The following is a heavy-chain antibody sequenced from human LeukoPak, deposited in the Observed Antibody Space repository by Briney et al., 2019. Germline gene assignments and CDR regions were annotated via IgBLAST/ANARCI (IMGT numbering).Heavy chain of an antibody. V-gene: IGHV3-48*03. Sequence: PGGSLRLSCEASGFTFSSYEMNWVRQAPGKGLEWVSYISDSGSPIYYADSVKGRFTISRDNAKNSLYLQMNSLRAEDTAVYYCAGKPFYGSGIGHWGQGTLVTVSS. CDR3: AGKPFYGSGIGH. CDR1: GFTFSSYE. J-gene: IGHJ4*02. CDR2: ISDSGSPI. D-gene: IGHD3-10*01.